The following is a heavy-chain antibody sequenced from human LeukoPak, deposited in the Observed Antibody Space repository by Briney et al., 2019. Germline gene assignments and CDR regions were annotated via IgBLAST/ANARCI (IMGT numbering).Heavy chain of an antibody. CDR3: ARGRLYSSSWYGLAGRTGYYFDY. CDR1: GGSISSSSYY. CDR2: IYYSGST. V-gene: IGHV4-39*07. Sequence: SETLSLTCTVSGGSISSSSYYWGWIRQPPGKGLEWIGSIYYSGSTYYNPSLKSRVTISVDTSKNQFSLKLGSVTAADTAVYYCARGRLYSSSWYGLAGRTGYYFDYWGQGTLVTVSS. J-gene: IGHJ4*02. D-gene: IGHD6-13*01.